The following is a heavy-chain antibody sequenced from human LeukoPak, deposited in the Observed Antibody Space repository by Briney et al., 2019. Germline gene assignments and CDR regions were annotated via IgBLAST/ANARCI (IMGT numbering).Heavy chain of an antibody. Sequence: GESLKISCKGSGYRFTNYWIGWVRQMPGKGLEWMGIISPGDSDVRYSPSFQGQVNISADKSINTVYLQWTSLKASDSAVYYCARGTVSDHWGNGTLVIVSS. J-gene: IGHJ4*01. CDR2: ISPGDSDV. CDR3: ARGTVSDH. CDR1: GYRFTNYW. V-gene: IGHV5-51*06.